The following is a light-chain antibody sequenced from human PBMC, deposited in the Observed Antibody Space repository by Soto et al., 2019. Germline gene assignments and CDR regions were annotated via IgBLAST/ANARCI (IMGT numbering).Light chain of an antibody. CDR3: SSYAGSNHLL. J-gene: IGLJ2*01. V-gene: IGLV2-8*01. Sequence: QSALTQPPSASGSPGQSVAISCTGTNSDIGNYNFVSWYQQHPGKAPKLMIYEVNKRPSGVPDRFSGSKSGNTASLTVSGLPHEDEADYYCSSYAGSNHLLFGGGTKVTVL. CDR1: NSDIGNYNF. CDR2: EVN.